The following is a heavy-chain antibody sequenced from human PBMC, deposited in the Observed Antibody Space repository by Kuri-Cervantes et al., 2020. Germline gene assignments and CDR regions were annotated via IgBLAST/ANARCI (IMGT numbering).Heavy chain of an antibody. J-gene: IGHJ4*02. D-gene: IGHD1-26*01. CDR1: GFTFSSYA. CDR3: ARESTVRATTSFDY. CDR2: ISYDGSNK. Sequence: GESLKISCAASGFTFSSYAMHWVRQAPGKGLEWVAVISYDGSNKYYADSVKGRFTISRDNSKNALYLQMNSLRAEDTAVYYCARESTVRATTSFDYWGQGTLVTVSS. V-gene: IGHV3-30-3*01.